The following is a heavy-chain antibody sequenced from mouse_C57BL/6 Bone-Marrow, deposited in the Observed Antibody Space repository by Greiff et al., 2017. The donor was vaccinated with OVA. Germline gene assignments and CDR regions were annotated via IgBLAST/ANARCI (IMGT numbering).Heavy chain of an antibody. J-gene: IGHJ3*01. CDR2: IYPRSGNT. V-gene: IGHV1-81*01. D-gene: IGHD2-13*01. CDR1: GYTFTSYG. Sequence: QVQLQQSGAELARPGASVKLSCKASGYTFTSYGISWVKQRTGQGLEWIGEIYPRSGNTHYNEKFKGKATLTVDKSSSTAYMKLSSLTSEDSAVYVCGRDDGDPYWFAYGGQGTRVTVTA. CDR3: GRDDGDPYWFAY.